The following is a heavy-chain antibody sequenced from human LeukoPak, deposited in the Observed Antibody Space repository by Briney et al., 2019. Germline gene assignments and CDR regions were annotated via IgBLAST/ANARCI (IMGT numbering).Heavy chain of an antibody. D-gene: IGHD5-12*01. Sequence: GESLKISCKGSGYSFTSYWIGWVRQMPGKGLEWMGIIYPGDSDTRYSPSFQGQVTISADKSISTAYLQWRTLKASDTAMYYCAREYSGYDSHFDYGGQGTLVTVSS. CDR2: IYPGDSDT. CDR1: GYSFTSYW. CDR3: AREYSGYDSHFDY. J-gene: IGHJ4*02. V-gene: IGHV5-51*01.